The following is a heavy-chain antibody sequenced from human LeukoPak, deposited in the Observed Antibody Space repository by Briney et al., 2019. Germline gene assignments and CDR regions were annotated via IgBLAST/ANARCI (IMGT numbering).Heavy chain of an antibody. J-gene: IGHJ6*02. Sequence: PSETLSLTCTVSGGSISSYYWSWIRQPPGKGLEWIGYIYYSGSTNYNPSLKSRVTISVDTSKNQFSLKLSSVTAADTAVYYCARRSGLRYYYYGMDVWGQGTTVTVSS. CDR1: GGSISSYY. D-gene: IGHD3-10*01. CDR2: IYYSGST. CDR3: ARRSGLRYYYYGMDV. V-gene: IGHV4-59*08.